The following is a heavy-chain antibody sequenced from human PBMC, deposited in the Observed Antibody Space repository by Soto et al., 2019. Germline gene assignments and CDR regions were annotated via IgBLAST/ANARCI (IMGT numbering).Heavy chain of an antibody. V-gene: IGHV3-23*01. J-gene: IGHJ6*02. CDR1: GFTFSRYA. D-gene: IGHD2-15*01. CDR3: ATEAMYVVLVGSTRDHYYEMDV. CDR2: ITVTDGRR. Sequence: EGQLLESGGGLVRPGGSLTLSCAGSGFTFSRYAMTWVRQAPGKGLEWVSSITVTDGRRKYADSVKGRFTISTDTHKNKCELQMNSLRAADTALYSCATEAMYVVLVGSTRDHYYEMDVCGQGTTVIVS.